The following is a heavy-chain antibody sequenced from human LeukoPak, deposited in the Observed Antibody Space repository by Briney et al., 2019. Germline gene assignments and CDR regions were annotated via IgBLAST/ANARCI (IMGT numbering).Heavy chain of an antibody. CDR1: GFTFSSYA. V-gene: IGHV3-20*04. Sequence: AGGSLRLSCAASGFTFSSYAMSWVRQAPGKGLEWVSGINWNGGSTGYADSVKGRFTISRDNAKNSLYLQMNSLRAEDTALYYCARLANYCSSTSCYIYYFDYWGQGTLVTVSS. CDR3: ARLANYCSSTSCYIYYFDY. CDR2: INWNGGST. D-gene: IGHD2-2*02. J-gene: IGHJ4*02.